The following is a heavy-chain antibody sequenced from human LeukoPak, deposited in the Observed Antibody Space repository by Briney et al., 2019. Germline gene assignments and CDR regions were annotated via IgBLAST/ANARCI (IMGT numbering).Heavy chain of an antibody. D-gene: IGHD6-19*01. J-gene: IGHJ4*02. CDR1: GFTFSSYA. CDR2: ISGSGGST. V-gene: IGHV3-23*01. Sequence: PGGSLRLSCAASGFTFSSYAMSWVRQAPGKGLKWVSAISGSGGSTYYADSVKGRFTISRDNSKNTLYLQMNSLRAEDTAVYYCAKYSSGWPLFSGHFDYWGQGTLVTVSS. CDR3: AKYSSGWPLFSGHFDY.